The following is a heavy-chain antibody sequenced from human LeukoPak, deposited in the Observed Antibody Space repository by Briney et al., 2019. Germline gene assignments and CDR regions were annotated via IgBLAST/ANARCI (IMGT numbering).Heavy chain of an antibody. Sequence: ASVKVSCKASGYTFTSYYMHWVRQAPGQGLEWMGIINPSGGSTSYAQKFQGRVTMTRDTSTSTVYMELSRLRSDDTAVYYCAARHSSSWHRDYWGQGTLVTVSS. V-gene: IGHV1-46*01. CDR2: INPSGGST. D-gene: IGHD6-13*01. CDR1: GYTFTSYY. J-gene: IGHJ4*02. CDR3: AARHSSSWHRDY.